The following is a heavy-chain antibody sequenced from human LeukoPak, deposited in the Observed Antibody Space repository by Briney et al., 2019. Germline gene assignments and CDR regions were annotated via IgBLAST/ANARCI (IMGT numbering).Heavy chain of an antibody. CDR1: GFTFSSYA. Sequence: GGSLRLSCAASGFTFSSYAMHWVRRAPGKGLEYVSAISSNGGSTYYANSVKGRFTISRDNSKNTLYLQMGSLRAEDMAVYYCARGSRTVTTFYDYWGQGTLVTVSS. CDR2: ISSNGGST. CDR3: ARGSRTVTTFYDY. J-gene: IGHJ4*02. V-gene: IGHV3-64*01. D-gene: IGHD4-4*01.